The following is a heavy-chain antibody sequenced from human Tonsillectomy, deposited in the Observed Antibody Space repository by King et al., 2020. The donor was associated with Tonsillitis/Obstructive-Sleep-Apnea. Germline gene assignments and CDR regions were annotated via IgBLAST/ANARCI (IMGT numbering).Heavy chain of an antibody. CDR1: GFTFSSYA. Sequence: QLVQSGGGVVKPGRSLRLSCAASGFTFSSYAMHWVRQAPGKGLEWVAVISYDGSNKYYADSVKGRFTISRDNSKNTLYLQMNSLRAEDTAVYYCARGAELGYCSSTSCYWGDYWGQGTLVTVSS. CDR2: ISYDGSNK. D-gene: IGHD2-2*01. CDR3: ARGAELGYCSSTSCYWGDY. J-gene: IGHJ4*02. V-gene: IGHV3-30*04.